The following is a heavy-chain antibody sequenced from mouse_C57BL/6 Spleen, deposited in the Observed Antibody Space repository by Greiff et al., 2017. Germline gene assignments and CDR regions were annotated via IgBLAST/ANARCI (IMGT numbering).Heavy chain of an antibody. CDR1: GYTFTSYW. V-gene: IGHV1-53*01. J-gene: IGHJ1*03. CDR3: ARGEDYCGSSHWDAEV. Sequence: VQLQQSGPELVKPGASVKLSCKASGYTFTSYWMPWVKQRPGQGLEWIGNINPSNGGTNYNEKFKSKATLTVDKSSSTAYMQLSSLTSEDSAVYCCARGEDYCGSSHWDAEVWGTWTTVAVCS. D-gene: IGHD1-1*01. CDR2: INPSNGGT.